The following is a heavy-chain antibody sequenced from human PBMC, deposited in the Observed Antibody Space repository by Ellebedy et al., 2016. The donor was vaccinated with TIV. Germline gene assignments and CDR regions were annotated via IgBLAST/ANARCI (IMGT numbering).Heavy chain of an antibody. CDR1: GFTFGSYG. V-gene: IGHV3-33*01. J-gene: IGHJ4*02. CDR3: ARVNVDTGMEDH. CDR2: IWYDGSNK. D-gene: IGHD5-18*01. Sequence: GGSLRLSCAASGFTFGSYGMHWVRQAPGKGLQWVAVIWYDGSNKDYADSVKGRFTISRDNSKNTLYLQMNSLRVEETAVYYCARVNVDTGMEDHWGQGTLVTVSS.